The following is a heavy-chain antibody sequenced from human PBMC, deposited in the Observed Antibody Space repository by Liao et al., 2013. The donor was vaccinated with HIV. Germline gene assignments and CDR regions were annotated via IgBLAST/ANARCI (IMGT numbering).Heavy chain of an antibody. CDR3: AARITISGVAIPHALDV. V-gene: IGHV4-4*07. Sequence: VQLRESGPGLVKPSETLSLTCTVSGDSIFSYYWTWIRQPAGKGLEYIGHVYTSGTSNYSPSLSSRVTLAVDTSKNQVSLKLTSVTAADTAVYYCAARITISGVAIPHALDVWGQGTMVAVSS. D-gene: IGHD3-3*01. CDR1: GDSIFSYY. CDR2: VYTSGTS. J-gene: IGHJ3*01.